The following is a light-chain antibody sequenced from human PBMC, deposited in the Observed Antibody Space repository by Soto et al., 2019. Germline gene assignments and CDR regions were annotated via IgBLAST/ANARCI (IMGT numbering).Light chain of an antibody. V-gene: IGLV1-40*01. CDR2: GNS. CDR3: QYYDSLLSVV. CDR1: SSNIGAGYD. J-gene: IGLJ2*01. Sequence: QSVLTQPPSVSGAPGQRVTISCTGSSSNIGAGYDVHWYQQLPGTAPKLLIYGNSNRPSGVPDRFSGSKSGTSASLAITGLEADDADDYYYQYYDSLLSVVFGGGTKLTVL.